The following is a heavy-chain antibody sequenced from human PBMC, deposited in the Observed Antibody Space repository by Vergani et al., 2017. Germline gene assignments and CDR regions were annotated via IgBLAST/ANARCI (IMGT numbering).Heavy chain of an antibody. D-gene: IGHD3-16*02. CDR2: IRYDGSNK. J-gene: IGHJ4*02. CDR1: GFTFSTYG. Sequence: QVQLVESGGGVVQPGGSLRLSCAASGFTFSTYGMHWFRQAPGKGLEWVAFIRYDGSNKYYADSVKGRFTISRDNSKNTLYLQMNSLRAEDTAVYYCAKDLDDYVWGSYHPGDYWGQGTLVTVSS. CDR3: AKDLDDYVWGSYHPGDY. V-gene: IGHV3-30*02.